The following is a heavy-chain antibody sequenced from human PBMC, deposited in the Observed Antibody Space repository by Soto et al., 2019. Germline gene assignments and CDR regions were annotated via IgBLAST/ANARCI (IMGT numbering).Heavy chain of an antibody. V-gene: IGHV1-18*04. J-gene: IGHJ6*02. CDR1: GYTFTNYG. CDR3: ARDRMGIAAAGTHYYYGMDV. D-gene: IGHD6-13*01. CDR2: ISAYNGNT. Sequence: GASVKVSCKASGYTFTNYGISWVRQAPGQGLEWMGWISAYNGNTNYAQKLQGRVTMTTDTSTSTAYMELRSLRSEDTAVYYCARDRMGIAAAGTHYYYGMDVWGQGTTVTVSS.